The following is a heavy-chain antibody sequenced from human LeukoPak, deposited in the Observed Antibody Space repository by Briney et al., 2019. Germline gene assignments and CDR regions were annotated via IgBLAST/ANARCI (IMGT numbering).Heavy chain of an antibody. J-gene: IGHJ6*03. V-gene: IGHV3-23*01. CDR2: ISGSGGST. Sequence: PGGSLRLSCAASGFTFSSYAMSWVRQAPGKGLEWVSAISGSGGSTYYADSVKGRFTISRDNSKNTLYLQMNSLRAEDTAVYYCAKDGPPGYDFWSGYYGYYYYYMDDWGKGTTVTVSS. CDR1: GFTFSSYA. D-gene: IGHD3-3*01. CDR3: AKDGPPGYDFWSGYYGYYYYYMDD.